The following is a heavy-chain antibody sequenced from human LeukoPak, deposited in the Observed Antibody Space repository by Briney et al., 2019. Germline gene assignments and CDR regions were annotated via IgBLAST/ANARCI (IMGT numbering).Heavy chain of an antibody. D-gene: IGHD5-18*01. CDR3: AKASEGYSYGSPFDY. CDR1: GFTFSDYY. Sequence: GGSLRLSCAASGFTFSDYYMSWIRQAPGKGLEWVSYISSSGSTIYYADSVKGRFTISRDNSKNTLYLQMNSLRAEDTAVYYCAKASEGYSYGSPFDYWGQGTLVTVSS. CDR2: ISSSGSTI. V-gene: IGHV3-11*01. J-gene: IGHJ4*02.